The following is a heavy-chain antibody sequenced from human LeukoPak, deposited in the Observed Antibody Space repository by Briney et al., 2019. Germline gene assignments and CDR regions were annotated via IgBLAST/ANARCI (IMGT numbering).Heavy chain of an antibody. D-gene: IGHD2-2*01. CDR2: INPNSGGT. V-gene: IGHV1-2*02. CDR1: GYTFTGYY. CDR3: ARGGVVVPASSGNYYYYMDV. J-gene: IGHJ6*03. Sequence: ASVKVSCKASGYTFTGYYIHWVRQAPGQGLEWMGWINPNSGGTKYAQKFQGRVTMTRDTSISTAYIDLSRLTSDDTAVYYCARGGVVVPASSGNYYYYMDVWGKGTTVTVSS.